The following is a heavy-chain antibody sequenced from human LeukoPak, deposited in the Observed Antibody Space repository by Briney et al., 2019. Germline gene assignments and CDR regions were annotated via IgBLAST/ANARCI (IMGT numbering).Heavy chain of an antibody. CDR3: ARDRIVGAKRWFDP. CDR1: GGSISSYY. Sequence: PSETLSLTCTVSGGSISSYYWSWIRQPPGKGLEWIGYIYYSGSTNYNPSLKSRVTISVDTSKNQFSLKLSSVTAADTAVYYCARDRIVGAKRWFDPWGQGTLVTVSS. CDR2: IYYSGST. J-gene: IGHJ5*02. D-gene: IGHD1-26*01. V-gene: IGHV4-59*01.